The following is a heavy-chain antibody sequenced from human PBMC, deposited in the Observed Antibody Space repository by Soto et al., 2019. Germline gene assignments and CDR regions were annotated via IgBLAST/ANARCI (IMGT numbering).Heavy chain of an antibody. CDR3: AHRGYYYDSSGYYSAAEYFQH. V-gene: IGHV2-5*02. D-gene: IGHD3-22*01. Sequence: QITLKESGPTLVKPTQTLTLTCTFSGFSLSTSGVGVGWIRQPPGKALEWLALIYWDDDKRYSPSLKSRLTIAKDTSKNQVVRTMTNMEPVDTATYYCAHRGYYYDSSGYYSAAEYFQHWGQGTLVTVSS. CDR1: GFSLSTSGVG. J-gene: IGHJ1*01. CDR2: IYWDDDK.